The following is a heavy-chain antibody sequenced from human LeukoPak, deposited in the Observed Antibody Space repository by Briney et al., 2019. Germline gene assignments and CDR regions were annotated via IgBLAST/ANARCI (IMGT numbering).Heavy chain of an antibody. Sequence: PGGSLRLSCAASGLTFSRYWLTWVRQAPGKGLEWVANIKEDGSEKYYVESVKGRFTISRDNAKNSLYLQMNSLRAEDTAVYYCARWFGRVRGHDYWGQGTLVTVSS. J-gene: IGHJ4*02. CDR1: GLTFSRYW. CDR2: IKEDGSEK. D-gene: IGHD3-16*01. CDR3: ARWFGRVRGHDY. V-gene: IGHV3-7*01.